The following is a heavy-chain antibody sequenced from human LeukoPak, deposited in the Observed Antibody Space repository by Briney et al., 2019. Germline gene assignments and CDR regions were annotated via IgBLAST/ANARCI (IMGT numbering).Heavy chain of an antibody. CDR1: GGSISSSSYY. J-gene: IGHJ4*02. CDR3: ARSGPYSSGWYHYFDY. Sequence: SETLSLTCTVSGGSISSSSYYWGWIRQPPGKGLEWIGSIYYSGSTYYNPSLKSRVTISVDTSKNQFSLKLSSVTAADTAVYYCARSGPYSSGWYHYFDYWGQGTLVTVSP. D-gene: IGHD6-19*01. CDR2: IYYSGST. V-gene: IGHV4-39*01.